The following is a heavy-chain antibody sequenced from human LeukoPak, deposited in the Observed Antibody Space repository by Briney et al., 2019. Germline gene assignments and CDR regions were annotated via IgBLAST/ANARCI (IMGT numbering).Heavy chain of an antibody. V-gene: IGHV3-48*02. Sequence: GGSLRLSCAASGFTFSSYSMNWVRQAPVKGLEWVSYISSSSSTIYYADSVKGRFTISRDNAKNSLYLQMNSLRDEDTAVYYCARVIGDCGGDCYLFPDYWGQGTLVTVSS. CDR1: GFTFSSYS. CDR2: ISSSSSTI. CDR3: ARVIGDCGGDCYLFPDY. D-gene: IGHD2-21*02. J-gene: IGHJ4*02.